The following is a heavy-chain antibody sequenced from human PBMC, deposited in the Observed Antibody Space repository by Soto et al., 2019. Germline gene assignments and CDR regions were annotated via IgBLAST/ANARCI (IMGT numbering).Heavy chain of an antibody. CDR3: ARALRGYDFYYYYGMDV. Sequence: GGSLRLSCAASGFTVSSNYMSWVRQAPGKGLEWVSVIYSGGSTYYADSVKGRFTISRDNSKNTLYLQMNSLRAEDTAVYYCARALRGYDFYYYYGMDVWGQGTTVTVSS. CDR2: IYSGGST. J-gene: IGHJ6*02. CDR1: GFTVSSNY. V-gene: IGHV3-53*01. D-gene: IGHD5-12*01.